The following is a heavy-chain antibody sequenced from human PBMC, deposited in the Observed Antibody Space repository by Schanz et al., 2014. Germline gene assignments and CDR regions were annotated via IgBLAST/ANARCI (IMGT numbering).Heavy chain of an antibody. Sequence: EVQLVESGGGLVKPGESLRLSCAASGFSLSSYNMNWVRQAPGKGLEWVSSISSSSSYIYYADSVKGRFTISRDNAKSSLFLQMNSLRADDTAVYYCAKELYSGSHYGWFDPWGQGTLVTVSS. CDR2: ISSSSSYI. CDR1: GFSLSSYN. J-gene: IGHJ5*02. D-gene: IGHD1-26*01. V-gene: IGHV3-21*02. CDR3: AKELYSGSHYGWFDP.